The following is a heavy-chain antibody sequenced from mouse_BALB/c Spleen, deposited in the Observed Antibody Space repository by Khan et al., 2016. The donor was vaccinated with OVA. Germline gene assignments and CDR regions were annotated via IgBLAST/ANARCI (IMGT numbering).Heavy chain of an antibody. CDR2: ISYGGST. J-gene: IGHJ4*01. D-gene: IGHD1-1*01. V-gene: IGHV3-2*02. CDR3: ARKNYYGYAMDY. Sequence: EVQLQESGPGLVRPSQSLSLTCTVTGYSITSDYAWDWIRQFPGNKLEWMGYISYGGSTSYNPYLKSRISITRDTSKKQFLLQLKSVTTEDTATYYCARKNYYGYAMDYWGQGTSVTVSS. CDR1: GYSITSDYA.